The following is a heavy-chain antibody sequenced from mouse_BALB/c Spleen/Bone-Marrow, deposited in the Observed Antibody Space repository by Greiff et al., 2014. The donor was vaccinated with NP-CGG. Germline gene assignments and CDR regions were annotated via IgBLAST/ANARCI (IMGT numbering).Heavy chain of an antibody. D-gene: IGHD1-1*01. CDR2: ISSGSSTI. CDR1: GFTFSSFA. J-gene: IGHJ2*01. Sequence: DVKLVESGGGLVQPGGSRKLSCAASGFTFSSFAMHWVRQAPEKGLEWVAYISSGSSTIYYADTVMGRFTISRDNPKNTLFLQMTSLRSEDTAMYYCARSGSSSDYFDYWGQGTALTVSS. V-gene: IGHV5-17*02. CDR3: ARSGSSSDYFDY.